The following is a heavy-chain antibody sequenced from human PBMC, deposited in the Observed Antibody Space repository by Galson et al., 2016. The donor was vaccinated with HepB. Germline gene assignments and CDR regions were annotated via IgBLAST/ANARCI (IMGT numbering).Heavy chain of an antibody. CDR3: ARAFSETAVGNLDH. V-gene: IGHV1-46*01. Sequence: SVKVSCKASGYSFTKYYMHWVRQAPGQGFEGMGIINPSDSTTTYAQTFQGRLTMTRDTSTTTVHMELSSLRSDDTAVYYCARAFSETAVGNLDHCGQGTQVIVSA. D-gene: IGHD2-2*01. CDR2: INPSDSTT. J-gene: IGHJ4*02. CDR1: GYSFTKYY.